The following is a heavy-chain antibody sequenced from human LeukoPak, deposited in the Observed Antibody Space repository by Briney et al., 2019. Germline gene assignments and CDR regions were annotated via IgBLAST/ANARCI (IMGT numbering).Heavy chain of an antibody. CDR2: ISGSGGST. Sequence: GGSLRLSCAASGFTFDDYAMHWVRQAPGKGLEWVSAISGSGGSTYYADSVKGRFTISRDNSKNTLYLQMNSLRAEDTAVYHCAKTVGPGDSSGYFDAFDIWGQGTMVTVSS. V-gene: IGHV3-23*01. D-gene: IGHD3-22*01. CDR1: GFTFDDYA. J-gene: IGHJ3*02. CDR3: AKTVGPGDSSGYFDAFDI.